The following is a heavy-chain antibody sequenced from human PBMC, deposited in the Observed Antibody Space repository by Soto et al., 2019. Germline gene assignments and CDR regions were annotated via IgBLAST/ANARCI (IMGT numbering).Heavy chain of an antibody. D-gene: IGHD3-9*01. J-gene: IGHJ4*02. CDR3: ARIPQYYDILTGYLDPYFDY. V-gene: IGHV1-69*06. CDR1: GGTFSSYA. CDR2: IIPIFGTA. Sequence: VKVSCKASGGTFSSYAISWVRQAPGQGLEWMGGIIPIFGTANYAQKFQGRVTITADKSTSTAYMELSSLRSEDTAVYYCARIPQYYDILTGYLDPYFDYWGQGTLVTVSS.